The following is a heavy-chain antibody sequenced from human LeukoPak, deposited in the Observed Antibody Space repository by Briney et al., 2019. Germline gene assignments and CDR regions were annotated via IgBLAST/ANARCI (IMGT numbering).Heavy chain of an antibody. CDR3: ARAVAGTFY. CDR1: GGSISSYY. D-gene: IGHD6-19*01. V-gene: IGHV4-59*01. Sequence: PETLSLTCTVSGGSISSYYWSWIRQPPGKGLEWIGYIYYSGSTNCNPSLKSRVTISVDTSKNQFSLKLSSVTAADTAVYYCARAVAGTFYWGQGTLVTVSS. J-gene: IGHJ4*02. CDR2: IYYSGST.